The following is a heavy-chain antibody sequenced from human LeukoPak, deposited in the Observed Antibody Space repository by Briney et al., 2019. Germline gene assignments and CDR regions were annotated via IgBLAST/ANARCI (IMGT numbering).Heavy chain of an antibody. Sequence: PSETLSLTCTVSGGSISSGDYYWSWIRQPPGKGPEWIGHIYYSGSTYYNPSLRSRVFMSVDTSKNQFSLNLSSVTVADTAVYYCASHNYDSGGYLKYLFDHWGQGALVTVSS. V-gene: IGHV4-30-4*01. CDR3: ASHNYDSGGYLKYLFDH. D-gene: IGHD3-22*01. J-gene: IGHJ4*02. CDR1: GGSISSGDYY. CDR2: IYYSGST.